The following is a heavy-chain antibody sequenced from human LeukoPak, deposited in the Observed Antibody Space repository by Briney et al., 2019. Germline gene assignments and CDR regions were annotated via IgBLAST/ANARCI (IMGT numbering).Heavy chain of an antibody. J-gene: IGHJ3*02. CDR1: GFTVSSDY. CDR2: IYSSSIT. V-gene: IGHV3-53*04. Sequence: PGGSLRLSCAAPGFTVSSDYMSWVRQAPGKGLGWVSVIYSSSITSYADSVKGRFTISRHNSKNTLYLQMNSLRADDTAVYYCARGRGAANDAFDIWGQGTMVTVSS. D-gene: IGHD3-10*01. CDR3: ARGRGAANDAFDI.